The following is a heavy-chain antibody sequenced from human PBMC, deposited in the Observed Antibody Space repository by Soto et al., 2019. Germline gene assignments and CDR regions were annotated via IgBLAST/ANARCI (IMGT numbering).Heavy chain of an antibody. CDR1: GFTFSSYW. D-gene: IGHD2-2*01. J-gene: IGHJ4*02. CDR2: INSDGSST. V-gene: IGHV3-74*01. CDR3: ARDQGGCSSTSCYFSRYYFDY. Sequence: GGSLRLSCAASGFTFSSYWMHWVRQAPGKGLVWVSRINSDGSSTSYADSVKGRFTISRDNAKNTLYLQMNSLRAEDTAVYYCARDQGGCSSTSCYFSRYYFDYWGQGTLVTVSS.